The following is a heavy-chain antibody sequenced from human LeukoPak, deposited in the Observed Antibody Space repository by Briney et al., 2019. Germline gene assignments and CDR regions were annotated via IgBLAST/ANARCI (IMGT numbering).Heavy chain of an antibody. J-gene: IGHJ5*02. CDR3: AREPESGRWFDP. D-gene: IGHD1-14*01. CDR2: IYYSGST. Sequence: PSETLSLTCTVSGGSISSSSYYWGWIRQPPGKGLEWIGSIYYSGSTYYNPSLKSRVTISVDTSKNQFSLKLSSVTAADTAVYYCAREPESGRWFDPWGQGTLVTVSS. V-gene: IGHV4-39*07. CDR1: GGSISSSSYY.